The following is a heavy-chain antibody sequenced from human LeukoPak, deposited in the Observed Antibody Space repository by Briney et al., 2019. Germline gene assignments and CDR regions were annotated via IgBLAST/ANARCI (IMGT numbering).Heavy chain of an antibody. CDR2: IYYSGST. V-gene: IGHV4-39*01. CDR3: ARVIVVVVAATPADAFDI. CDR1: GGSISSSSYY. Sequence: SEALSLTCTVSGGSISSSSYYGGWIRQPPGKGLEWIGSIYYSGSTYYNPSLKSRVTIAVDTSKNQFSLKLSSVTAADTAVYYCARVIVVVVAATPADAFDIWGQGTMVTVSS. D-gene: IGHD2-15*01. J-gene: IGHJ3*02.